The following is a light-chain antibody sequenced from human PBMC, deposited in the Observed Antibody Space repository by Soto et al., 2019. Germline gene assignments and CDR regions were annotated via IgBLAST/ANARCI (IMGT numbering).Light chain of an antibody. CDR3: QQNNKWPPVT. CDR2: GAS. CDR1: QTISND. V-gene: IGKV3-15*01. J-gene: IGKJ4*01. Sequence: EVVMTQSPATVSVSPGEGVTLSCRASQTISNDLAWYQQKPGQAPTLLIYGASTRATGVPARFSGGGSGTEFTLPISSLQSEDFAFYYCQQNNKWPPVTFGGGTKVEIK.